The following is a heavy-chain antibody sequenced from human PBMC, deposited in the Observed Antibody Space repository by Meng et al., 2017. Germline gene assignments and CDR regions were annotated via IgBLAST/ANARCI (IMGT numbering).Heavy chain of an antibody. CDR1: GGSISSSSYY. J-gene: IGHJ4*02. Sequence: LQDARPGLVKPSETLSPTCTVSGGSISSSSYYWGWIRQPPGKGLEWIGSIYYSGSTYYNPSLKSRVTISVDTSKNQFSLKLSSVTAADTAVYYCARGQAYWGQGTLVTVSS. V-gene: IGHV4-39*07. CDR3: ARGQAY. CDR2: IYYSGST.